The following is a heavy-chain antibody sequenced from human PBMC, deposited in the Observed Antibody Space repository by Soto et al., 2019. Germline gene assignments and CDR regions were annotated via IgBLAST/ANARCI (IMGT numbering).Heavy chain of an antibody. CDR1: GYRFINYW. J-gene: IGHJ5*02. CDR2: IYPGDSDT. Sequence: PGESLKISCKVSGYRFINYWIGWVRQMPGKGLEWMGIIYPGDSDTRYSPSFQGQVTISADKSITTAYLQWTSLKASDTAMYYCASIEGTDYEPLWWFDTWGQGTLVTVSS. V-gene: IGHV5-51*01. CDR3: ASIEGTDYEPLWWFDT. D-gene: IGHD4-17*01.